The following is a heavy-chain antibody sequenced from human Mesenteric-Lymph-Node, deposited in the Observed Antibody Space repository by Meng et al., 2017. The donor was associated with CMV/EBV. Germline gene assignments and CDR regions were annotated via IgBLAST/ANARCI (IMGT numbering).Heavy chain of an antibody. J-gene: IGHJ5*02. CDR2: ISGRADNT. CDR3: AKDGLNVGAIVDP. Sequence: GESLKISCAASGITFNHYSIHWVRQAPGKGLEWVSAISGRADNTYYADSVRGRFTISRDNSKNALYLQMNSLRAEDTAVYYCAKDGLNVGAIVDPWGQGTLVTVSS. CDR1: GITFNHYS. D-gene: IGHD1-26*01. V-gene: IGHV3-23*01.